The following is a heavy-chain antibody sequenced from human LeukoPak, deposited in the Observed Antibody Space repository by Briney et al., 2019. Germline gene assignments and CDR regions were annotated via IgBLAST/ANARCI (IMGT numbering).Heavy chain of an antibody. D-gene: IGHD2-15*01. V-gene: IGHV4-34*01. CDR2: INHGVGT. CDR1: GGSFSGYY. CDR3: ARGAPKGYCSGGSCYSRGRMTSTINWFDP. J-gene: IGHJ5*02. Sequence: SETLSLTCAVAGGSFSGYYWSWIRQPPGKGLEWIGEINHGVGTNYNPSLKSRVTISVDTSKNQFSLKLSTVTAADTAVYYCARGAPKGYCSGGSCYSRGRMTSTINWFDPWGQGTLVTVSS.